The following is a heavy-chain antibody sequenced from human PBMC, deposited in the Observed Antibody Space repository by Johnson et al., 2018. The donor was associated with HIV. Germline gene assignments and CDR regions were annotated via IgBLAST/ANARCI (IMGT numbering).Heavy chain of an antibody. Sequence: MLLVESGGGLVQPGGSLRLSCAASGFIVSNNYMNWVRQTPGKGLEWVSAISGSGGSTYYADSVKGRFTISRDNSKNSLYLQMNSLRAEDTALYYCAKDMGYSGSYFDAFDIWGQGTMVTVSS. J-gene: IGHJ3*02. CDR3: AKDMGYSGSYFDAFDI. D-gene: IGHD1-26*01. CDR1: GFIVSNNY. V-gene: IGHV3-23*04. CDR2: ISGSGGST.